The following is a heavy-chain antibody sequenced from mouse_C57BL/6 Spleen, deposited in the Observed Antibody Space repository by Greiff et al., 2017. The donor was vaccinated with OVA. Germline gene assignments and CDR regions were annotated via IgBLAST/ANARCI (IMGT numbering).Heavy chain of an antibody. CDR1: GFTFSDYG. J-gene: IGHJ2*01. Sequence: EVQLQQSGGGLVKPGGSLKLSCAASGFTFSDYGMHWVRQAPEKGLEWVAYISSGSSTIYYADTVKGRFTISRDNAKNTLFLQMTSLRSEDTAMYYCARDSNLDYWGQGTTLTVSS. CDR2: ISSGSSTI. V-gene: IGHV5-17*01. D-gene: IGHD2-5*01. CDR3: ARDSNLDY.